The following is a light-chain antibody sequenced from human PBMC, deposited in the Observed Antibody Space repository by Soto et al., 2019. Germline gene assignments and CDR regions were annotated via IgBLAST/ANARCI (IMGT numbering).Light chain of an antibody. Sequence: QSVLTQPPSASGTPGQRVTISCSGSSSNIGSNTVNWYQQLPGTAPKLLIYSNNQRPSGVPDRFSGSKSGTSASLAISGLQSEDVADYYCAAWDDILNVVFGGGTKLTVL. J-gene: IGLJ2*01. CDR1: SSNIGSNT. V-gene: IGLV1-44*01. CDR3: AAWDDILNVV. CDR2: SNN.